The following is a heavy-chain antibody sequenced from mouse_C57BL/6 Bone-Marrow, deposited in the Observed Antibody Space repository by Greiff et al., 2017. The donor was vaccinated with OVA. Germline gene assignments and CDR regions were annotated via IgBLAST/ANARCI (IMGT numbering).Heavy chain of an antibody. CDR1: GYTFTSYW. D-gene: IGHD3-2*02. CDR2: IDPSDSET. J-gene: IGHJ2*01. CDR3: ARRGGLRLRGWYDFDD. Sequence: QVQLQQPGAELVRPGSSVKLSCKASGYTFTSYWMHWVKQRPIQGLEWIGNIDPSDSETHYNQKFKDKATLTVDKSSSTAYMQLSSLTSEDSAVYYCARRGGLRLRGWYDFDDWGQGTTLTVSS. V-gene: IGHV1-52*01.